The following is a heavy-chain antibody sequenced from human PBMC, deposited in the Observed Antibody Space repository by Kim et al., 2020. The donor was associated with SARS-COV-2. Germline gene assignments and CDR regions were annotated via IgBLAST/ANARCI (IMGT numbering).Heavy chain of an antibody. D-gene: IGHD3-10*01. V-gene: IGHV1-8*01. CDR3: ARGWGLRGVITMDV. J-gene: IGHJ6*02. Sequence: ASVKVSCKASGYTFTSYDINWVRQATGQGLEWMGWMNPNSGNTGYAQKFQGRVTMTRNTSISTAYMELSSLRSEDTAVYYCARGWGLRGVITMDVWGQGTTVTVSS. CDR2: MNPNSGNT. CDR1: GYTFTSYD.